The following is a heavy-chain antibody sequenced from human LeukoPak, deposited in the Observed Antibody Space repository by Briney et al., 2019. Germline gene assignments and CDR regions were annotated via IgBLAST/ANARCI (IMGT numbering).Heavy chain of an antibody. Sequence: GESLKISCQGSGYTFANYWIGWVRQMPGRGLEWMEIIYPRDSDTRYSPSFQGQVTISADKSISTAYLQWSSLKASDTAMYYCARPLADAFDIWGQGTMVTVSS. V-gene: IGHV5-51*01. CDR3: ARPLADAFDI. D-gene: IGHD3-16*01. J-gene: IGHJ3*02. CDR2: IYPRDSDT. CDR1: GYTFANYW.